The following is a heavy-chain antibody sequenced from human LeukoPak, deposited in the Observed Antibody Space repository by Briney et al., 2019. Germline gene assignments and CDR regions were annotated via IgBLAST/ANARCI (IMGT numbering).Heavy chain of an antibody. J-gene: IGHJ5*02. V-gene: IGHV3-11*04. CDR3: MRGATDTTRWFDP. CDR1: RFTFSDYY. CDR2: ISSSGSTI. Sequence: PGGSLRVSCAASRFTFSDYYMSWIRQAPGKGLEWVSYISSSGSTIYYADSVKGRFTISRDNAKNSLYLQMNGLRAEDTAAYYCMRGATDTTRWFDPWGQGTLVTVSS. D-gene: IGHD1-7*01.